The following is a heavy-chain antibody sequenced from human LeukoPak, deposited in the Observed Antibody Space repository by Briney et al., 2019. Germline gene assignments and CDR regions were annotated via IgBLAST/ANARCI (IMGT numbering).Heavy chain of an antibody. V-gene: IGHV1-8*03. CDR3: ARGASGWYGYWFDP. Sequence: ASVKVSCKASGYTFTSYDINWVRQATGQGLEWMGWMNPNSGNTGYAQKFQGRVTFTRNTPISTAYMELSSLRSEDTAVYYCARGASGWYGYWFDPWGQGTLVTVSS. D-gene: IGHD6-19*01. CDR2: MNPNSGNT. J-gene: IGHJ5*02. CDR1: GYTFTSYD.